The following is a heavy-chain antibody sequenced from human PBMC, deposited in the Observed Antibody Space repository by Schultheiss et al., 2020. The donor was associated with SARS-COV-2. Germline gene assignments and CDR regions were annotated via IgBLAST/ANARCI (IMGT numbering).Heavy chain of an antibody. CDR2: IYYSGST. CDR3: ARSGYRFGSFDY. Sequence: SETLSLTCTVSGGSISSSSYYWGWIRQPPGKGLEWIGSIYYSGSTNYNPSLKSRVTISVDTSKNQFSLKLSSVTAADTAVYYCARSGYRFGSFDYWGQGTLVTVSS. CDR1: GGSISSSSYY. V-gene: IGHV4-39*07. J-gene: IGHJ4*02. D-gene: IGHD5-12*01.